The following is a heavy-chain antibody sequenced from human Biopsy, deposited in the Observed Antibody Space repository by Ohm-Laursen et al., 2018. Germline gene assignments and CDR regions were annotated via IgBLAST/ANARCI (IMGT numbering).Heavy chain of an antibody. D-gene: IGHD4-11*01. CDR3: ARDRKRWDYSTYFSWHFDL. V-gene: IGHV3-30*03. CDR1: GFTFTSYA. Sequence: SLRLSCSASGFTFTSYAMHWVRQAPGKGLEWVAVISYDGSGEYYADSLQGRFIISRDNPKNTVDLQMNSLRAEDTAVYFCARDRKRWDYSTYFSWHFDLWGRGTLVTVSP. J-gene: IGHJ2*01. CDR2: ISYDGSGE.